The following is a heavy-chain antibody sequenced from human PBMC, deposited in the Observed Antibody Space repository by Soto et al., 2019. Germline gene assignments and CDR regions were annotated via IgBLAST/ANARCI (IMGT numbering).Heavy chain of an antibody. CDR2: MSYTTTA. CDR3: VRHGRDGVTIYGVAAYNCVT. D-gene: IGHD3-3*01. CDR1: GGSTRSNVYY. J-gene: IGHJ5*02. V-gene: IGHV4-39*01. Sequence: SETLSLTCTVSGGSTRSNVYYWGWVRQAPGKGLEWIGSMSYTTTAYYNPSLRSRVLISVDTSKNQFSLRLSSVTAADTAVYYCVRHGRDGVTIYGVAAYNCVTWGQGTQVT.